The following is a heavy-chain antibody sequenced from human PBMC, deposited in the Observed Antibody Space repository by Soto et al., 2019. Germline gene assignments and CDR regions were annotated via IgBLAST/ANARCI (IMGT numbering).Heavy chain of an antibody. V-gene: IGHV4-4*07. CDR1: GGAICGYY. Sequence: PSETLSLTCTVSGGAICGYYWTWIRQSAGKGLEWIGRIYSSGGTKYNPSLKSRVTMSLDTSKNQFSLRLSSVTAADTAVYYCARGQRFSDSFDPWGQGTLVTVSS. CDR2: IYSSGGT. D-gene: IGHD3-3*01. J-gene: IGHJ5*02. CDR3: ARGQRFSDSFDP.